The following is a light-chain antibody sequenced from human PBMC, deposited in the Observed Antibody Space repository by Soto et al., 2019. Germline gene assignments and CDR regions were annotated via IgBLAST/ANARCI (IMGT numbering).Light chain of an antibody. V-gene: IGKV1-5*03. J-gene: IGKJ3*01. Sequence: DLQMTQSPSTLSASVGARVTITCRASDNIYTWLAWYQHKPGKAPKLLIYEASSLETGVPSRFSGSGSGTEFTLTIISLQPFDFSTCYCHQYKTLLTFGRGTKVDI. CDR3: HQYKTLLT. CDR1: DNIYTW. CDR2: EAS.